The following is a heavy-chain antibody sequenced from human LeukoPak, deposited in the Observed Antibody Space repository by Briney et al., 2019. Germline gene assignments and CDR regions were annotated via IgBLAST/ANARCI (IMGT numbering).Heavy chain of an antibody. Sequence: PGGSLRLSCAASGFTFSSYWMSWVRQAPEKGLEWVANIKPDGSEMYYVDSVKGRFTISRDNAKNSLYLQMNSLRAEDTAVYYCARGPMTSDVWGRGTTVTVSS. CDR2: IKPDGSEM. J-gene: IGHJ6*02. V-gene: IGHV3-7*05. CDR3: ARGPMTSDV. D-gene: IGHD2-21*02. CDR1: GFTFSSYW.